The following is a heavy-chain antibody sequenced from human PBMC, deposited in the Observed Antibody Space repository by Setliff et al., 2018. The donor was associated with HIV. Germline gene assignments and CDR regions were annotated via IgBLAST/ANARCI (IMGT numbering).Heavy chain of an antibody. Sequence: PSETLSLTCTVSGGSISTFYWSWIRQPPGKGLEWIGYIYYNGITNYNPSLKSRVSMSMDTSKTQFSLRLSSVTAADTAVYYCARIFGGNSAPFDYWGQGILVTVSS. CDR1: GGSISTFY. D-gene: IGHD2-21*02. J-gene: IGHJ4*02. CDR3: ARIFGGNSAPFDY. V-gene: IGHV4-59*01. CDR2: IYYNGIT.